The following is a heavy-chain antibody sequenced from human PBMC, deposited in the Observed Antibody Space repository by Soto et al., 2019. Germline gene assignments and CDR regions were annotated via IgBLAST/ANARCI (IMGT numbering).Heavy chain of an antibody. Sequence: QVQLVQSGAEVKKPGASVKVSCKVSGYTLTELSMHWVRQAPGKGLEWIGGFDPEDGETIYAQQVKGRVTMTEDTSTDTAYMELSSLRSEYTAVYYCATGGAVAGNYYYYGMDVWGQGTTVTVSS. D-gene: IGHD6-19*01. CDR2: FDPEDGET. CDR3: ATGGAVAGNYYYYGMDV. J-gene: IGHJ6*02. CDR1: GYTLTELS. V-gene: IGHV1-24*01.